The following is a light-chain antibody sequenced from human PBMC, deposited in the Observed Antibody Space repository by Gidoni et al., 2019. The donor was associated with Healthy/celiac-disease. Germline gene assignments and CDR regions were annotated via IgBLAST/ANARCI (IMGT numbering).Light chain of an antibody. Sequence: SYELTQPLSVSVALGQTAWITCGGNNIGSKNVHWYQQKPGQAPVLVIYRDSNRPSGIPERFSGSNSGNTATLTISRAQAGDEADYYCQVWDSSTAPFGTGTKVTVL. CDR3: QVWDSSTAP. CDR1: NIGSKN. V-gene: IGLV3-9*01. CDR2: RDS. J-gene: IGLJ1*01.